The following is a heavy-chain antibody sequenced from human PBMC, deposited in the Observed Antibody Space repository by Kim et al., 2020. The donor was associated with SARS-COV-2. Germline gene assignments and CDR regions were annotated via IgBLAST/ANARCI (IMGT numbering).Heavy chain of an antibody. J-gene: IGHJ4*02. D-gene: IGHD2-2*01. V-gene: IGHV4-39*01. CDR3: ARHFRGTSMRFLGLFQFDY. Sequence: SETLSLTCAVSVGSISSSGYYWGWIRQPPGKGLEWIGSVYYTGATYYNPSLKSRVTISVDTSNNQFSLKLNSVTAADTVLYYCARHFRGTSMRFLGLFQFDYWGQGTLGTVSS. CDR2: VYYTGAT. CDR1: VGSISSSGYY.